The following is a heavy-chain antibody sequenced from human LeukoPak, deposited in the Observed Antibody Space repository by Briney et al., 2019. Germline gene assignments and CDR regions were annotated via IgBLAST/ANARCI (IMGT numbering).Heavy chain of an antibody. CDR3: ASMFDSSGWYFGESRWFDP. CDR1: GGTFSSYA. V-gene: IGHV1-69*05. J-gene: IGHJ5*02. D-gene: IGHD6-19*01. Sequence: SSVKVSCEASGGTFSSYAISWVRQAPGQGLEWMGVIIPIFGTANYAQKFQGRVTITTDESTSTAYMELSSLRSEDTAVYYCASMFDSSGWYFGESRWFDPWGQGTLVTVSS. CDR2: IIPIFGTA.